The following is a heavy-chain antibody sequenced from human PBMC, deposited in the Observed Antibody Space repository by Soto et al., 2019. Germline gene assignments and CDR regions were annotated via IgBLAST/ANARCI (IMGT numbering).Heavy chain of an antibody. CDR3: ARAVTYSSGYYYFDY. CDR1: GFTFSSYA. V-gene: IGHV3-30-3*01. D-gene: IGHD6-19*01. Sequence: QVQLVESGGGVVQPGRSPRLSCAASGFTFSSYAMHWVRQAPGKGLEWVAVISYDGSNKYYADSVKGRFTISRDNSKNTLYLQMNSLRAEDTAVYYCARAVTYSSGYYYFDYWGQGTLVTVSS. J-gene: IGHJ4*02. CDR2: ISYDGSNK.